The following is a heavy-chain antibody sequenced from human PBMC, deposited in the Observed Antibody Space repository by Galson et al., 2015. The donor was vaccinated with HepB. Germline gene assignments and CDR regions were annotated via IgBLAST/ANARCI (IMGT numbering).Heavy chain of an antibody. CDR1: GYSFTSYR. D-gene: IGHD3-10*01. J-gene: IGHJ3*02. V-gene: IGHV5-51*01. CDR3: ARQGYYGSGSYLLDAFDI. CDR2: IYPGDSDT. Sequence: QSGAEVKKPGESLKISCKGSGYSFTSYRIGWVRQMPGKGLEWMGIIYPGDSDTRYSPSFQGQVTISADKSISTAYLQWSSLKASDTAMYYCARQGYYGSGSYLLDAFDIWGQGTMVTVSS.